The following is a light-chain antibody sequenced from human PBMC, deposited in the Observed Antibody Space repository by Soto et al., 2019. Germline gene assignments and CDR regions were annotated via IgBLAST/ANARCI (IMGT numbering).Light chain of an antibody. Sequence: QSALTQPASVSGSPGQSITISCTGSSSDVGAYNFVSWYQHLPGRAPKLILYEVTTRPSGVSSRFSGSKSGNTASLTISGLQADDEATYYCSSYTSTNTPYVFGTGTKLTVL. V-gene: IGLV2-14*01. J-gene: IGLJ1*01. CDR1: SSDVGAYNF. CDR3: SSYTSTNTPYV. CDR2: EVT.